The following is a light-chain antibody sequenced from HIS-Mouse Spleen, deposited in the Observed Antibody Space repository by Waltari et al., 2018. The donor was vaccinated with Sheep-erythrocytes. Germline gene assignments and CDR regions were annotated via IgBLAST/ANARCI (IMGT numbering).Light chain of an antibody. J-gene: IGLJ2*01. Sequence: QSALTQPASVSGSPGQSITLSCTGTSSDGGGYNYVSWYQQHPGKAPKLMIYEVSNRPSGVSNRFSGSKSGNTASLTISGLQAEDEADYYCSSYTSSSTQVFGGGTKLTVL. CDR1: SSDGGGYNY. V-gene: IGLV2-14*01. CDR3: SSYTSSSTQV. CDR2: EVS.